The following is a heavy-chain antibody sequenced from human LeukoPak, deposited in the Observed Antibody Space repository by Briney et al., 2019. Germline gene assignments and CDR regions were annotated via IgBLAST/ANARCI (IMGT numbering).Heavy chain of an antibody. CDR1: GGSISSGNYY. CDR3: ASLRERSYYARGFDY. Sequence: PSETLSLTCTVSGGSISSGNYYWHWIRQPAGKGLEWMGRIYTTGSTNYNPSLKSRVTISVDTSKNQFSLKLRSVTAAGTAVYYCASLRERSYYARGFDYWGQGTLVTVSS. CDR2: IYTTGST. J-gene: IGHJ4*02. V-gene: IGHV4-61*02. D-gene: IGHD1-26*01.